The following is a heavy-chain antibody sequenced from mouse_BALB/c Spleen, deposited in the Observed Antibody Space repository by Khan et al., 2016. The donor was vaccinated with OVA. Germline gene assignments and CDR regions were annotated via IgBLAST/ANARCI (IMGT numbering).Heavy chain of an antibody. V-gene: IGHV3-6*02. Sequence: EVQLQESGPGLVKSSQSLSLTCSVTGYSITSGYFWNWIRQFPGNNLEWMGYIRYDGDSNYNPSLKNRISITRATSTNKFFLTLNSVTPEDTATYYCARGGSSGPAWFTYWGQGTLVTVSA. D-gene: IGHD3-1*01. CDR2: IRYDGDS. J-gene: IGHJ3*01. CDR3: ARGGSSGPAWFTY. CDR1: GYSITSGYF.